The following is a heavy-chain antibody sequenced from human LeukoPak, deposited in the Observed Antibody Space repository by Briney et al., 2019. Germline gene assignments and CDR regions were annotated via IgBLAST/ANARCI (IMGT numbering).Heavy chain of an antibody. J-gene: IGHJ4*02. V-gene: IGHV3-23*01. CDR2: ISGSGGST. CDR3: AKGRYVAAAAIDY. CDR1: GVTFSSYA. Sequence: GGSLRLSCAASGVTFSSYAMSWVRQAPGKGLEWVSAISGSGGSTYYAGSVKGRFTISRDNSKNTLCLQMNSLRAEDTAVYYCAKGRYVAAAAIDYWGQGTLVTVSS. D-gene: IGHD6-13*01.